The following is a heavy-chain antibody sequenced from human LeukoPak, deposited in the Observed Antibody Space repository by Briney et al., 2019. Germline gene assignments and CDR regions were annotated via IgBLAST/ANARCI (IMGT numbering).Heavy chain of an antibody. CDR3: ARGLRITIFGVVTKPYMDV. CDR2: IYTSGST. J-gene: IGHJ6*03. Sequence: SETLSLTCTVSGGSISSYYWSWIRQPAGKGLEWIGRIYTSGSTNYNPSLKSRVTMSVDTSKNQFSLKLSSVTAADTAVYYCARGLRITIFGVVTKPYMDVWGKGTTVTVSS. D-gene: IGHD3-3*01. V-gene: IGHV4-4*07. CDR1: GGSISSYY.